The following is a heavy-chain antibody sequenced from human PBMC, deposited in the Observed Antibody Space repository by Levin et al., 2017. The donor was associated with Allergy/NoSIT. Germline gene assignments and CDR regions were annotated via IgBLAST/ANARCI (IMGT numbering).Heavy chain of an antibody. D-gene: IGHD6-19*01. J-gene: IGHJ3*02. CDR1: GGSIKYRSYY. CDR3: ASGIAVSVSSSRHAFDI. Sequence: ESLKISCTVSGGSIKYRSYYWGWIRQPPGKGLEWIGSIYYSGSTYYNPSLKSRVTISVDTSKKQFSLKMSSVTAADTAVYYCASGIAVSVSSSRHAFDIWGQGTMVTVSS. CDR2: IYYSGST. V-gene: IGHV4-39*01.